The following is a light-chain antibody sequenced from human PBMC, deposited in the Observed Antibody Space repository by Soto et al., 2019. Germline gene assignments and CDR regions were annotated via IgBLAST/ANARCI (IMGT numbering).Light chain of an antibody. CDR1: QSVSNN. J-gene: IGKJ4*01. V-gene: IGKV3-15*01. CDR2: AAS. Sequence: EIVMSQSPATLSVSPGERATLSCRASQSVSNNLAWYQQKPGQAPRLLIYAASTRATGIPARFSGSGSATEFTLTISSLQSEDFAVYYCHQYNNWPPLTFGGGTKVEIK. CDR3: HQYNNWPPLT.